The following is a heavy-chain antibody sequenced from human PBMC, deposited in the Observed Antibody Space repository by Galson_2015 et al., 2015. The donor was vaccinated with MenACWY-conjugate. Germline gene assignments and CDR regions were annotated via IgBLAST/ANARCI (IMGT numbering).Heavy chain of an antibody. D-gene: IGHD2-15*01. V-gene: IGHV7-4-1*02. CDR2: INTDTGNP. Sequence: LVKVSCKASGYTFTSSAMNWVRQAPGQGLEWMGWINTDTGNPTYAQGFTGRFVFSLDTSVSTAYLQISSLKAEDTAVYYCARSGGGYCSGGSCYYDYWGQGTLVTVSS. CDR3: ARSGGGYCSGGSCYYDY. J-gene: IGHJ4*02. CDR1: GYTFTSSA.